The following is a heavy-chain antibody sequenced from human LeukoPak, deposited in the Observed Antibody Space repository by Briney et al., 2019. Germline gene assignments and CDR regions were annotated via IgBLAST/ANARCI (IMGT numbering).Heavy chain of an antibody. Sequence: SETLSLTCTVSGGSISSYYWSWIRQPPGKGLEWIGYIYYSGSTNYNPSLKSRVTISVDTSKNQFSLKVSSVPAADTAMYYCANVPIAVAGTSEGYWGQGILVTVSS. J-gene: IGHJ4*02. CDR3: ANVPIAVAGTSEGY. D-gene: IGHD6-19*01. CDR2: IYYSGST. CDR1: GGSISSYY. V-gene: IGHV4-59*01.